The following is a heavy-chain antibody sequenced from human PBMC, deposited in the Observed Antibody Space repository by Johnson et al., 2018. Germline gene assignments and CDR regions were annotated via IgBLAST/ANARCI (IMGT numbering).Heavy chain of an antibody. V-gene: IGHV1-8*01. CDR1: GYTFTNYD. CDR2: MNPNSGNT. Sequence: VQLVDSGAEVKKPGASVKVSCKASGYTFTNYDINWVRQATGQGLEWMGWMNPNSGNTGYAQKFQGRVTMTRNTPISTAYMELSSLRSEETALYYCAKDIRGPPDYYYYYYMDVWGKGTTVTVSS. J-gene: IGHJ6*03. CDR3: AKDIRGPPDYYYYYYMDV. D-gene: IGHD1-14*01.